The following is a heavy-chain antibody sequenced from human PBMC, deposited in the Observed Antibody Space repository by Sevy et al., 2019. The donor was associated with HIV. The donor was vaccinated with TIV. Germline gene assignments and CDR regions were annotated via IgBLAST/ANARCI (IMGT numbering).Heavy chain of an antibody. D-gene: IGHD2-2*02. V-gene: IGHV3-23*01. CDR1: GFTFSNYS. J-gene: IGHJ6*02. Sequence: GGSLRLSCAASGFTFSNYSMSWVRQAPGKGLEWVSAISHSGDGTYYADSVKGRFTISRDDSKNTLYLEMNSLRAEDTAVYYCAKGTLVVPTVIYYYYGMSVWGQGTTVTVSS. CDR3: AKGTLVVPTVIYYYYGMSV. CDR2: ISHSGDGT.